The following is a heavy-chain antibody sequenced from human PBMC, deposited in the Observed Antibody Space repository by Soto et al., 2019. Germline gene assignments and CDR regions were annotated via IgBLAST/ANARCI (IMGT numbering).Heavy chain of an antibody. CDR2: INHSGST. V-gene: IGHV4-34*01. D-gene: IGHD6-19*01. CDR1: GGSFSGYY. CDR3: ARGPVTGPYGMDV. Sequence: QVQLQQWGAGLLKPSETLSLTCAVYGGSFSGYYWSWIRQPPGKGLEWIGEINHSGSTNYNPSLKSRVTRSVDASKSQFSLKLSSVSAADTAFYYCARGPVTGPYGMDVWGQGTTVTVSS. J-gene: IGHJ6*02.